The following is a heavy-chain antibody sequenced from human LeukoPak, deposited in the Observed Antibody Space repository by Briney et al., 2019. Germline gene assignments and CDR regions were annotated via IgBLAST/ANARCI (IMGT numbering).Heavy chain of an antibody. J-gene: IGHJ4*02. CDR2: ISGSGGST. CDR1: GFTFSSYA. D-gene: IGHD3-22*01. V-gene: IGHV3-23*01. Sequence: GGSLRLSCAASGFTFSSYAMSWVRRAPGKGLEWVSAISGSGGSTYYADSVKGRFTISRDNSKNTLYLQMNSLRAEDTAVYYCAKDQAYYYDSSGYYYLDYWGQGTLVTVSS. CDR3: AKDQAYYYDSSGYYYLDY.